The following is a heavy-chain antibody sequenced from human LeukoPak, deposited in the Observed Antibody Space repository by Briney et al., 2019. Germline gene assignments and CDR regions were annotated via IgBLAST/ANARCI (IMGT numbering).Heavy chain of an antibody. CDR2: IYPGDSDT. V-gene: IGHV5-51*01. D-gene: IGHD5-18*01. J-gene: IGHJ6*03. CDR3: ARIYSYGLYYYYYYYMDV. Sequence: GESLKISCKGSGYSFTSYWIGWVRQMPGKGLEWMGIIYPGDSDTRYSPSFQGQVTISADESISTAYLQWSSLKASDTAMYYCARIYSYGLYYYYYYYMDVWGKGTTVTVSS. CDR1: GYSFTSYW.